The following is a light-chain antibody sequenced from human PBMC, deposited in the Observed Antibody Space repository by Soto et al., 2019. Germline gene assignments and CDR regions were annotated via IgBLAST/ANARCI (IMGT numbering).Light chain of an antibody. CDR1: SSDVGSYNL. Sequence: QSVLTQPASVSGSPGQSITISCTGTSSDVGSYNLVSWYQQHPGKAPKLMIYEGSKRPSGVSNRFSGSKSGNTGSLTISGLQAEDEADYCCCSYAGSSTFVVFGGGTKLTVL. CDR3: CSYAGSSTFVV. V-gene: IGLV2-23*03. J-gene: IGLJ2*01. CDR2: EGS.